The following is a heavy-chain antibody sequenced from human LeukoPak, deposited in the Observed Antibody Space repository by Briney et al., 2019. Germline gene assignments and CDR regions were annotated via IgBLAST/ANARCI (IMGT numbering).Heavy chain of an antibody. CDR2: IYYSGST. J-gene: IGHJ4*02. CDR3: ARESGPYCPFGY. D-gene: IGHD1-26*01. V-gene: IGHV4-59*01. Sequence: PSETLSLTCTVSGGSISSYYWSWIRQPPGKGLEWIGYIYYSGSTNYNASLTNRVTISVDTSKNQFSLKLSSVTAADTAVYYCARESGPYCPFGYWGQGTLVVVPS. CDR1: GGSISSYY.